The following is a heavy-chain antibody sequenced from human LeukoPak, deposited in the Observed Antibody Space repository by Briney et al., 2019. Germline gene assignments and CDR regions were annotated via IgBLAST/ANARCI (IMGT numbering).Heavy chain of an antibody. CDR2: ISGSGDST. D-gene: IGHD3-22*01. CDR1: GFTFSNFA. Sequence: PGGSLRLSCAASGFTFSNFAMLWVRQAPGKGLEWVSSISGSGDSTHYTDSVKGRFTISRDNSRNTVYLQMNSLRAEDTALYYCAKDRGSGYHYFDYWGQGTLVTVSS. J-gene: IGHJ4*02. V-gene: IGHV3-23*01. CDR3: AKDRGSGYHYFDY.